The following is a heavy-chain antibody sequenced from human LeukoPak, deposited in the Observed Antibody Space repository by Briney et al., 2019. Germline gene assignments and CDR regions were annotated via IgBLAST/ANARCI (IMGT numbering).Heavy chain of an antibody. Sequence: GRSLRLSCAASGFTFSSYSMHWVRQAPGKGLEWVAVIWYDGSNKYYADSVKGRFTISRDNSKNTLYLQMNSLRAEDTAVYYCARDLTGRNYFDYWGQGTLVTVSS. V-gene: IGHV3-33*01. CDR2: IWYDGSNK. CDR1: GFTFSSYS. D-gene: IGHD3-9*01. CDR3: ARDLTGRNYFDY. J-gene: IGHJ4*02.